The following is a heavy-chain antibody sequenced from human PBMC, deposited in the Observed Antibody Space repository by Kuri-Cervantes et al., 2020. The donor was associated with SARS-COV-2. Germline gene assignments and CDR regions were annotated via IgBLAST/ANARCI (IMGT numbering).Heavy chain of an antibody. CDR3: ASSLVPAARYYYGMDV. J-gene: IGHJ6*02. CDR2: IYHSGST. Sequence: GSLRLSYAVSGYSISSGYYWGWIRQPPGKGLEWIGSIYHSGSTYYNPSLKSRVTISVDKSKNQFSLKLSSVTAADTAVYYCASSLVPAARYYYGMDVWGQGTTVTVSS. V-gene: IGHV4-38-2*01. CDR1: GYSISSGYY. D-gene: IGHD2-2*01.